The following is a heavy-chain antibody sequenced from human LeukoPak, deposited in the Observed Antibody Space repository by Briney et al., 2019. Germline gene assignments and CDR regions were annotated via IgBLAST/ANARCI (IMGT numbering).Heavy chain of an antibody. D-gene: IGHD3-9*01. CDR3: AFYYDILTGYQDAFDI. V-gene: IGHV3-23*01. CDR2: ISGSGGST. Sequence: GGSLRLSCAASGFTFSSYAMSWVRQAPGKGLEWVSAISGSGGSTYYADSVKGRFTISRDNSKNTLYLQMNSLRAENTAVYYCAFYYDILTGYQDAFDIWGQGTMVTVSS. CDR1: GFTFSSYA. J-gene: IGHJ3*02.